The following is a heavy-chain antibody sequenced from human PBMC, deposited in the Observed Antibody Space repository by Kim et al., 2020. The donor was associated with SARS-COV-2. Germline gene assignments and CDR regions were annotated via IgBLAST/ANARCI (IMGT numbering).Heavy chain of an antibody. CDR1: GYTFTSYG. V-gene: IGHV1-18*01. CDR3: ARGPLRYGSYYYGMDV. D-gene: IGHD2-15*01. Sequence: ASVKVSCKASGYTFTSYGISWVRQAPGQGLEWMGWISAYNGNTNYAQKLQGRVTMTTDTSTSTAYMELRSLRSDDTAVYYCARGPLRYGSYYYGMDVWGQGTTVTVSS. J-gene: IGHJ6*02. CDR2: ISAYNGNT.